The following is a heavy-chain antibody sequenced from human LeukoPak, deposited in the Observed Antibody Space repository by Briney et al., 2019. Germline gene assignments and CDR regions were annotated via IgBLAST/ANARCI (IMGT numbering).Heavy chain of an antibody. Sequence: GASVKLSCKASGYTFINYGFVWVRQAPRQGLEWMGWISAYNDNTNYAQKLHGRVTMTTETSTTTAYLELGSLTSDDTAVYYCARVYSNSHEPDYWGQGTLVTVSS. J-gene: IGHJ4*02. D-gene: IGHD6-13*01. CDR1: GYTFINYG. V-gene: IGHV1-18*01. CDR2: ISAYNDNT. CDR3: ARVYSNSHEPDY.